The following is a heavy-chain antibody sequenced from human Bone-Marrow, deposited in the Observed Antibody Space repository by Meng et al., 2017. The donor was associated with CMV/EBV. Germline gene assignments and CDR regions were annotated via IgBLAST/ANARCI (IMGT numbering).Heavy chain of an antibody. J-gene: IGHJ6*02. Sequence: ASVKVSCKASGYTFTGYFIHWVRQAPGQGLEWMGWVNPNGGVTYYAQKFLGSVTMTRVSSISTAYMELSGLRSNDTAMYYCARAGFGGLSGVDVWGQGTTVTVSS. V-gene: IGHV1-2*02. CDR1: GYTFTGYF. D-gene: IGHD3-10*01. CDR3: ARAGFGGLSGVDV. CDR2: VNPNGGVT.